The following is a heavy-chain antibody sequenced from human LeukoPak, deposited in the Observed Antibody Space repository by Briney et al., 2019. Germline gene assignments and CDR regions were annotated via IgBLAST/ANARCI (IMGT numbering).Heavy chain of an antibody. Sequence: PSETPSLTCSVSGGSISTYYWSWIRQPPGKGLEWIGYIYYSGSTNYNPSLKSRVTISVDTSKNQFSLKLTSVTAADTAVYYCARAQLNLLVDFGMDVWGQGTTVTVSS. D-gene: IGHD1-1*01. V-gene: IGHV4-59*01. J-gene: IGHJ6*02. CDR3: ARAQLNLLVDFGMDV. CDR1: GGSISTYY. CDR2: IYYSGST.